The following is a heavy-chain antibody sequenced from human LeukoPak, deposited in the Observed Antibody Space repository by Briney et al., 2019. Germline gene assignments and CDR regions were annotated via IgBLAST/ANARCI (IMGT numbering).Heavy chain of an antibody. Sequence: GGSLRLSCVGSGFTFSSHWMSWVRQAPRRGPEWVANIKQDGSGVDYVESVKGRFTISRDNSNNTLYLQMNSLRAEDTAVYYCAKGYSGPHYWGQGTLVTVSS. D-gene: IGHD5-12*01. CDR3: AKGYSGPHY. J-gene: IGHJ4*02. V-gene: IGHV3-7*02. CDR1: GFTFSSHW. CDR2: IKQDGSGV.